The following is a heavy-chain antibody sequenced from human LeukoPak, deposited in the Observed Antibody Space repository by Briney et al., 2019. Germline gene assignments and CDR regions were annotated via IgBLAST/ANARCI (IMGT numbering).Heavy chain of an antibody. CDR1: GYTFTSYA. Sequence: ASVKVSCKASGYTFTSYAMNWVRQAPGQGLEWMGWINTNTGNPTYAQGFTGRFVFSLDTSVSTAYLQISSLKAEDTAVYYCARDRDMIVVVGRYYNWFDPWGQGTVVTVTS. V-gene: IGHV7-4-1*02. J-gene: IGHJ5*02. CDR2: INTNTGNP. D-gene: IGHD3-22*01. CDR3: ARDRDMIVVVGRYYNWFDP.